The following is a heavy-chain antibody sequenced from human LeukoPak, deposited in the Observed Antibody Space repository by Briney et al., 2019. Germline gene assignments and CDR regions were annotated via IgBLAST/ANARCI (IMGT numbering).Heavy chain of an antibody. Sequence: GASVKVSCKASGYTFTSYDINWVRQATGQGLEWMGWMNPNSGNTGYAQKFQGRVTMTRNTSISTAYMELSSLRSEDTAVYYCARRGFGETTGDYYYYMDVWGKGTTVTVSS. CDR2: MNPNSGNT. J-gene: IGHJ6*03. CDR3: ARRGFGETTGDYYYYMDV. D-gene: IGHD3-10*01. CDR1: GYTFTSYD. V-gene: IGHV1-8*01.